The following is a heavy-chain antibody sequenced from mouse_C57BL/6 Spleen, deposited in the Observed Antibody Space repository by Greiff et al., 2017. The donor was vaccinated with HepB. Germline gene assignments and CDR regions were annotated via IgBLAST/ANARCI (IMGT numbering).Heavy chain of an antibody. CDR2: IYPGDGDT. J-gene: IGHJ1*03. V-gene: IGHV1-82*01. CDR3: ARDWDGYSRYFDV. Sequence: QVQLQQSGPELVKPGASVKISCKASGYAFSSSWMNWVKQRPGKGLEWIGRIYPGDGDTNYNGKFKGKATLTADKSSSTAYMQLSSLTSEDSAVYFCARDWDGYSRYFDVWGTGTTVTVSS. D-gene: IGHD2-3*01. CDR1: GYAFSSSW.